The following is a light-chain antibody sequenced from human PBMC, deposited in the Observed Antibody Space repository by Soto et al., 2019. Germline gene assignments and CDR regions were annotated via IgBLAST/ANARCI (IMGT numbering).Light chain of an antibody. CDR1: QSVSSN. V-gene: IGKV3-15*01. Sequence: EIVMTQSPATLSVSPGERATLSCRASQSVSSNLAWYQQKPGQAPRLLIYRASTRATDIPARFSGSGSGTEFTLTISSLQSEDFAVYFCQQYHKWPPITFGQETRLEI. CDR3: QQYHKWPPIT. J-gene: IGKJ5*01. CDR2: RAS.